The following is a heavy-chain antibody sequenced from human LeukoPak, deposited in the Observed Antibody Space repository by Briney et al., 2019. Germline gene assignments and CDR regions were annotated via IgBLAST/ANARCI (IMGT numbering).Heavy chain of an antibody. D-gene: IGHD5-24*01. V-gene: IGHV1-24*01. CDR1: GYTLTELP. CDR2: FDPEYGET. Sequence: ASVKVSCKVSGYTLTELPMHWVRQAPGKGLEWMGGFDPEYGETIYAQKFQGRVTMTEDTSTDTAYMELSSLRSEDTAVYYCATNGDGNNLYAFNIWGQGTMVTVSS. J-gene: IGHJ3*02. CDR3: ATNGDGNNLYAFNI.